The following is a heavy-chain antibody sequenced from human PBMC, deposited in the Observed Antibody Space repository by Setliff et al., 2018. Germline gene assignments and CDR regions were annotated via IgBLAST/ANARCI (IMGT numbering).Heavy chain of an antibody. Sequence: PSETLSLTCTVSGDSISGDYWSWIRQPPGKGLEWIGFIHYSGSTNYNPSLKSRVTISLGTPKNQFSLRLSSVTAADTAVYYCARTRYGLGGRPYWGQGTLVTVSS. CDR1: GDSISGDY. D-gene: IGHD2-15*01. V-gene: IGHV4-59*01. CDR3: ARTRYGLGGRPY. CDR2: IHYSGST. J-gene: IGHJ4*02.